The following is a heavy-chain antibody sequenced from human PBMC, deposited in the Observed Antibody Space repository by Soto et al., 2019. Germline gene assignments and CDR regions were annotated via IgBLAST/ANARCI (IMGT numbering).Heavy chain of an antibody. CDR1: GFTFSSYA. V-gene: IGHV3-30-3*01. D-gene: IGHD1-26*01. J-gene: IGHJ4*02. CDR3: ANSGSYYGDFDY. CDR2: ISYDGSNK. Sequence: PGGSLRLSCAASGFTFSSYAMHWVRQAPGKGLEWVAVISYDGSNKYYADSVKGRFTISRDNSKNTLYLQMNSLRAEDTAVYYCANSGSYYGDFDYWGQGTLVTVSS.